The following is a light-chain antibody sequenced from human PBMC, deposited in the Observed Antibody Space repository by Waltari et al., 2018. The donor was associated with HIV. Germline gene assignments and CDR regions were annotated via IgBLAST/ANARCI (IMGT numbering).Light chain of an antibody. Sequence: IRMTQSPSSLSASPGDRVNITCRASQPVSDFVAWFRQRPGETPQFLIFGASTLQPGVPSRFSGSSSGTDFTLSVSCLQSEDFATFFCQQYYDYPWTFGPGT. CDR1: QPVSDF. V-gene: IGKV1-8*01. CDR2: GAS. CDR3: QQYYDYPWT. J-gene: IGKJ1*01.